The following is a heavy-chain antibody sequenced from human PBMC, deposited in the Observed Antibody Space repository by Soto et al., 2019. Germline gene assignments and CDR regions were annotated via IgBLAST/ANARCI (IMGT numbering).Heavy chain of an antibody. D-gene: IGHD1-1*01. CDR1: GFTFSSHW. Sequence: GGSLRLSCAASGFTFSSHWMHWVRHVPGKQFVWVARINSYGSSTEYADSVKGRFTISRDNAKNMLYLQMKSLGDEDTAVYYCAIDPPEVSDPSSDNHPVFDNGGQGTLVPVSS. CDR2: INSYGSST. J-gene: IGHJ4*02. CDR3: AIDPPEVSDPSSDNHPVFDN. V-gene: IGHV3-74*03.